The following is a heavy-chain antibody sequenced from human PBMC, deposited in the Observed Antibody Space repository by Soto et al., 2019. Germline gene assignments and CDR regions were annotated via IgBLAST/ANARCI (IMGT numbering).Heavy chain of an antibody. D-gene: IGHD6-13*01. Sequence: QVQLVQSGAEVKKPGSSVKVSCMASGGTFSRYALSWIRQAPGQGLEWMGGIIPTFERPNYAQRFQGRLTIIADASSSTAYMELSSLRSDDMAVYYCARGSGWYQYAFDLWGQWTMVTVSS. V-gene: IGHV1-69*12. CDR3: ARGSGWYQYAFDL. CDR2: IIPTFERP. J-gene: IGHJ3*01. CDR1: GGTFSRYA.